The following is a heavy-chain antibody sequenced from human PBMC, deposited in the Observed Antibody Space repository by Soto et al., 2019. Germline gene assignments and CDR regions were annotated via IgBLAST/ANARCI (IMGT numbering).Heavy chain of an antibody. J-gene: IGHJ4*02. CDR2: IYYSGST. CDR1: GGSISSYY. CDR3: ARVTYHDFWSGSLFDY. Sequence: SETLSLTCTVSGGSISSYYWSWIRQPPGKGLEWIGYIYYSGSTNYNPSLKSRVTISVDTSKNQFSLKLSSVTAADTAVYHCARVTYHDFWSGSLFDYWGQGTLVTVSS. V-gene: IGHV4-59*01. D-gene: IGHD3-3*01.